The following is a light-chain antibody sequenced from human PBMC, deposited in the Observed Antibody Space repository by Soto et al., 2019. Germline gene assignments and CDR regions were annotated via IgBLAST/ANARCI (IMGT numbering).Light chain of an antibody. CDR1: QDINNY. CDR3: QQYDNLPIT. V-gene: IGKV1-33*01. CDR2: DGS. Sequence: DIQMTQSPSSLSASIGDRVTIICQASQDINNYLNWYQQKPGKAPKLLVYDGSNLETGVPSRFSGSVTGTHFSFTVSSLQPEVIATYYCQQYDNLPITFGQGTRLEIK. J-gene: IGKJ5*01.